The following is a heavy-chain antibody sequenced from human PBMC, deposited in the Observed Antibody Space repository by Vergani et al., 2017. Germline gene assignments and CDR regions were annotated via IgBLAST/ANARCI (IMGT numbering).Heavy chain of an antibody. CDR2: ISGSGGFT. V-gene: IGHV3-23*01. CDR3: VKDIAASGNYWYFDL. CDR1: GFTFTNFA. D-gene: IGHD6-13*01. Sequence: EVQLLESGGNLVQPGGSLRLSCAASGFTFTNFAMTWVRQAPGEGLEWVSGISGSGGFTYYADSVKGRFTISRDNSKNSLYLQMNSLRAEDTALYYCVKDIAASGNYWYFDLGGRGTLVTVSS. J-gene: IGHJ2*01.